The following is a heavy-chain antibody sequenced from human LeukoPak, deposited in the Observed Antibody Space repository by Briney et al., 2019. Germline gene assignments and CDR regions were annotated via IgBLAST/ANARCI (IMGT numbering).Heavy chain of an antibody. CDR3: ASSMTRGAPAVDY. V-gene: IGHV3-66*01. CDR2: IYSGGTT. J-gene: IGHJ4*02. Sequence: PGGSLTLSCAASGXTVSSNYMSWVRHAPGKGLEWVSIIYSGGTTYYADSVKGRFPISRDNSKNTLYLQMKSLRAEDTAVYYCASSMTRGAPAVDYWGQGTLVTVSS. CDR1: GXTVSSNY. D-gene: IGHD3-10*01.